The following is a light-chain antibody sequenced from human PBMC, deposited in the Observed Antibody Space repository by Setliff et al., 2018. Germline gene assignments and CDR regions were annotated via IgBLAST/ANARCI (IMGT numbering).Light chain of an antibody. CDR1: SHDIDVFDS. CDR2: GVS. V-gene: IGLV2-14*03. CDR3: TAYTSGTTYV. Sequence: QSALTQPASVSGSPGHSVIISCIGASHDIDVFDSVSWYQQHPGKAPKLIIYGVSNRPSGVSSRFSGSKSGNTASLTISGLQTEDEADYYCTAYTSGTTYVFGTGTKVTV. J-gene: IGLJ1*01.